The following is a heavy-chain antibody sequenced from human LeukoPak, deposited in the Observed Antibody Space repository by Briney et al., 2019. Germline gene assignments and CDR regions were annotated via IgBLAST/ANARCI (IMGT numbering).Heavy chain of an antibody. J-gene: IGHJ4*02. V-gene: IGHV4-61*02. CDR1: GGPISSGSYY. CDR3: ASGLGVYYDSSGYELGY. CDR2: IYTSGGT. Sequence: SETLSLTCTVSGGPISSGSYYWSWIRQPAGKGLEWIGRIYTSGGTNYNPSLKSRVTISVDTSKNQFSLKLSSVTAADTAVYYCASGLGVYYDSSGYELGYWGQGTLVTVSS. D-gene: IGHD3-22*01.